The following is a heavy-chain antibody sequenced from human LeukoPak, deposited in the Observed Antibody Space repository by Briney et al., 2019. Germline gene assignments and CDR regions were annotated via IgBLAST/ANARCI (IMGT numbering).Heavy chain of an antibody. J-gene: IGHJ1*01. V-gene: IGHV3-23*01. CDR2: TTFSGGTT. Sequence: GGSLRPSCAASGFAFSSYAMSWVRQAPGKGLEWVSGTTFSGGTTYYADSVKGRFTISRDNSKNTLYLQMNSLRAEDTAVYYCAKDLPSSDWGQATLVTVSS. CDR3: AKDLPSSD. CDR1: GFAFSSYA. D-gene: IGHD5/OR15-5a*01.